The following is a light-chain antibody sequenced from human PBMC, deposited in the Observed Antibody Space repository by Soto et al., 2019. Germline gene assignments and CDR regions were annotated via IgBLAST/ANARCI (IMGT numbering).Light chain of an antibody. Sequence: DIQMTQSPSSVSASVGDRVTITCRASQGISSLLAWYQQKPGKAPNLLIHTASSLQSGVPSRFSGSGSGTDFTLTISSLQPEDFTTYYCQRANSFPLTFGGGTKVEIK. CDR3: QRANSFPLT. CDR1: QGISSL. J-gene: IGKJ4*01. CDR2: TAS. V-gene: IGKV1-12*01.